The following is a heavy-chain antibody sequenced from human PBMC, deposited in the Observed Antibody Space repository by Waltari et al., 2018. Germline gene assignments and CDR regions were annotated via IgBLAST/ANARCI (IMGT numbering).Heavy chain of an antibody. Sequence: EVQLVESGGGLVQPGGSLRLSCAASGFTFRSYAMSWVRQAPGKGREWVVAISGSGGSTYYADSVKGRFTISRDNSKNTLYLQMNSLRAEDTAVYYCATPLAAAGTSAYWGQGTLVTVSS. D-gene: IGHD6-13*01. CDR3: ATPLAAAGTSAY. V-gene: IGHV3-23*04. J-gene: IGHJ4*02. CDR2: ISGSGGST. CDR1: GFTFRSYA.